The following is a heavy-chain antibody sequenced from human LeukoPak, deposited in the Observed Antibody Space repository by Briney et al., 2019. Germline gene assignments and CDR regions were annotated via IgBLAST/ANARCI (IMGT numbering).Heavy chain of an antibody. CDR1: GFTFSTYT. J-gene: IGHJ4*02. Sequence: GGSLRLSCAASGFTFSTYTFHWVRQAPGKGLEWLAVISHDGGNEFYADSVKGRITMSRDNSKNTVYLQMNSLRVEDTAVYYCARGGTWEWFGDQHWGQGTLVTVSS. D-gene: IGHD3-10*01. V-gene: IGHV3-30-3*01. CDR3: ARGGTWEWFGDQH. CDR2: ISHDGGNE.